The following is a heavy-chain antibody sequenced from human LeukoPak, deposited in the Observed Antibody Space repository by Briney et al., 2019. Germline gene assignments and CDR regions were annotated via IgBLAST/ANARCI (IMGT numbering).Heavy chain of an antibody. V-gene: IGHV1-46*01. CDR3: VRELSHPDH. J-gene: IGHJ4*02. CDR2: ISPSGGST. D-gene: IGHD3-16*02. CDR1: GYTFTSNY. Sequence: ASVKVSCKAFGYTFTSNYMHWVRQAPGQGPEWMGVISPSGGSTTYAQKFQGRVTLTRDISTSTAYMDLRSLKSDDTAVYYCVRELSHPDHWGQGTLITVSS.